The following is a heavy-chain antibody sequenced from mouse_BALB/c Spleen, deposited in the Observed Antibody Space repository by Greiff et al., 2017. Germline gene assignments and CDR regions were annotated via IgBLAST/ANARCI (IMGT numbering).Heavy chain of an antibody. CDR2: IWSDGST. Sequence: QVQLKESGPDLVAPSQSLSITCTVSGFSLTSYGVHWVRQPPGKGLEWLVVIWSDGSTTYNSALKSRLSISKDNSKSQVFLKMNSLQTDDTAMYYCARGYYRYGYAMDYWGQGTSVTVSS. V-gene: IGHV2-6-2*01. CDR1: GFSLTSYG. CDR3: ARGYYRYGYAMDY. D-gene: IGHD2-14*01. J-gene: IGHJ4*01.